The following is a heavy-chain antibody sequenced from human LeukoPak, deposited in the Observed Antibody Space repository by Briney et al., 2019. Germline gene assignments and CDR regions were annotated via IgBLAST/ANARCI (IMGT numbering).Heavy chain of an antibody. CDR3: AREGDFWSRYYFDY. CDR1: GFTFSSYS. J-gene: IGHJ4*02. V-gene: IGHV3-21*01. CDR2: ISSSSSYI. D-gene: IGHD3-3*01. Sequence: GGSLRLSCAASGFTFSSYSMNWVRQAPGKGLEWVSSISSSSSYIYYADSVKGRFTISRDNAKNSLYLQMNSLRAEDTAVYYCAREGDFWSRYYFDYWGQGTLVTVSS.